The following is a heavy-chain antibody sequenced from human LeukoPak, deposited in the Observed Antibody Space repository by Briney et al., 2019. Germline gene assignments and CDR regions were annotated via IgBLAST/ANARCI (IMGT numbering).Heavy chain of an antibody. D-gene: IGHD2-2*01. CDR1: GFTFSSYA. CDR3: AKSDCSSTSCSGNFDY. J-gene: IGHJ4*02. CDR2: ISGSGGST. Sequence: PAGSLRLSCAASGFTFSSYAMSWVRQAPGKGLEWVSAISGSGGSTYYADSVKGRFTISRDNSKNTLYLQMNSLRAEDTAVYYCAKSDCSSTSCSGNFDYWGQGTLVTVSS. V-gene: IGHV3-23*01.